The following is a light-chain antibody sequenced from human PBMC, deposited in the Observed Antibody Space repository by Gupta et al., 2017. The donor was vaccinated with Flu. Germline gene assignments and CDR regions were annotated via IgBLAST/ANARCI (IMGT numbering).Light chain of an antibody. CDR2: EVS. CDR3: SSDTSSSPWV. CDR1: SSDVGGYNY. Sequence: QSALTQPASVSGSPGQSITISCTGTSSDVGGYNYVSWYQQHPGKAPKLMIYEVSNRPSGVSNRFSGSKSGNTASLTISGRQAEDEADYYCSSDTSSSPWVFGGGTKLTVL. V-gene: IGLV2-14*01. J-gene: IGLJ3*02.